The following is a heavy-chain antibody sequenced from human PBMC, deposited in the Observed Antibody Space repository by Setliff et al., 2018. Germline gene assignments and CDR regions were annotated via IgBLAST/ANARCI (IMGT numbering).Heavy chain of an antibody. CDR1: GYSFTDYY. V-gene: IGHV1-2*02. D-gene: IGHD3-16*01. CDR2: INPKSGGT. J-gene: IGHJ5*02. Sequence: ASVKVSCKASGYSFTDYYMHWVRQVPGRGLEWMGWINPKSGGTRYAQKFQGRVTMTRDTSISTAYMELSGLRSDDTAVYYCARDGISWLMWFDPWGQGTLVTVSS. CDR3: ARDGISWLMWFDP.